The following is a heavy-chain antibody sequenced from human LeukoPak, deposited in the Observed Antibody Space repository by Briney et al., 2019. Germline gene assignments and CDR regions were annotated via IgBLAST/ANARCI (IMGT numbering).Heavy chain of an antibody. CDR2: ISSSSSYT. D-gene: IGHD2-21*02. V-gene: IGHV3-21*01. J-gene: IGHJ3*02. CDR3: ARGNIVVVTAIQAFDI. CDR1: GFTFSSYS. Sequence: PGGSLRLSCAASGFTFSSYSMNWVRQAPGKGLEWVSSISSSSSYTYYADSVKGRFTISRDNAKNSLYLEMNSLRAEDRAVYYCARGNIVVVTAIQAFDIWGQGTVVTVSS.